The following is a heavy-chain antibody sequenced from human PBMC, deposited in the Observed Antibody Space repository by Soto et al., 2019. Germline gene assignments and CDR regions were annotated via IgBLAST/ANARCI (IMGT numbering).Heavy chain of an antibody. CDR1: GFTFSTSW. CDR3: ARDLNYGVSTVYYDVFDT. CDR2: MKGDGSKE. Sequence: VQLVESGGGLVQPGGSLRLSCLASGFTFSTSWMTWVRQALGKGLEWVANMKGDGSKENYVDSVKGRFTISRDNAKNSLFLQMNSLRDEDTALYYCARDLNYGVSTVYYDVFDTWGQGTMVTVSP. J-gene: IGHJ3*02. V-gene: IGHV3-7*01. D-gene: IGHD4-17*01.